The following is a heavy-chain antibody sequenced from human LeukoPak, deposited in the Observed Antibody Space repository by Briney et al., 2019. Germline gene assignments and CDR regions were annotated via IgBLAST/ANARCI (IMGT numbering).Heavy chain of an antibody. D-gene: IGHD1-26*01. Sequence: SETLSLTCTVSGGSFSSSDYYWGCIRQPPGKGLEWIGSIYYSGTTYYNPSLKSRVTISVDTSKNHFSLTLNAVTAADTAVYYCASYSGTYSAFEIWGQGAQVTVSS. V-gene: IGHV4-39*02. CDR2: IYYSGTT. J-gene: IGHJ3*02. CDR3: ASYSGTYSAFEI. CDR1: GGSFSSSDYY.